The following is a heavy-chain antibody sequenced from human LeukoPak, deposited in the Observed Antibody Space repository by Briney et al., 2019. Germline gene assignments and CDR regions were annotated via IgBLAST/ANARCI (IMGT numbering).Heavy chain of an antibody. D-gene: IGHD6-19*01. CDR3: ARDRAVAAVDLFDY. J-gene: IGHJ4*02. Sequence: ASVKVSCTASGYTFTGYYMHWVRQAPRQGLEWMGIINPSGGSTSYAQKFQGRVTMTRDTSTSTVYMELSSLRSEDTAVYYCARDRAVAAVDLFDYWGQGTLVTVSS. CDR2: INPSGGST. V-gene: IGHV1-46*01. CDR1: GYTFTGYY.